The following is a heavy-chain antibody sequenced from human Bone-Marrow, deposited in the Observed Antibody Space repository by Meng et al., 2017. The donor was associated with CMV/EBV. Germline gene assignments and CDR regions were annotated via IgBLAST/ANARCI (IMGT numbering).Heavy chain of an antibody. Sequence: SVKVSCKASGYTFTGYCMHWERQAPGQGLEWMGGIIPIFGTANYAQKFQGRVTITTDESTSTAYMELSSLRSEDTAVYYCARLGRFAMAHDDAFDIWGQGTMVTVSS. CDR3: ARLGRFAMAHDDAFDI. J-gene: IGHJ3*02. D-gene: IGHD5-18*01. CDR2: IIPIFGTA. CDR1: GYTFTGYC. V-gene: IGHV1-69*05.